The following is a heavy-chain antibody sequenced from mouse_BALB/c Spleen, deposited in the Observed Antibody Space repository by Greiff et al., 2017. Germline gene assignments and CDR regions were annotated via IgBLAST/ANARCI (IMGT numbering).Heavy chain of an antibody. Sequence: DVQLVESGGGLVQPGGSRKLSCAASGFTFSSFGMHWVRQAPEKGLEWVAYISSGSSTIYYADTVKGRFTISRDNPKNTLFLQMTSLRSEDTAMYYCAKHAMDYWGQGTSVTVSS. CDR2: ISSGSSTI. V-gene: IGHV5-17*02. J-gene: IGHJ4*01. CDR1: GFTFSSFG. CDR3: AKHAMDY.